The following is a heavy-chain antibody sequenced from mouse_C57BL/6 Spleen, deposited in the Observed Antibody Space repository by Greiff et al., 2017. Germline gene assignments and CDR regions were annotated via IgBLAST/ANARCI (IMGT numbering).Heavy chain of an antibody. CDR3: AREGTTVVSYYAMDY. CDR1: GYSFTDYN. Sequence: LVESGPELVKPGASVKISCKASGYSFTDYNMNWVKQSNGKSLEWIGVINPNYGTTSYNQKFKGKATLTVDQSSSTAYMQLNSLTSEDSAVYYCAREGTTVVSYYAMDYWGQGTSVTVSS. V-gene: IGHV1-39*01. D-gene: IGHD1-1*01. J-gene: IGHJ4*01. CDR2: INPNYGTT.